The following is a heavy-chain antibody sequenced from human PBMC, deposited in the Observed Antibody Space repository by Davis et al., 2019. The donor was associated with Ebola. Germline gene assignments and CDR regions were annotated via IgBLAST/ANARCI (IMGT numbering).Heavy chain of an antibody. D-gene: IGHD3-3*01. J-gene: IGHJ6*02. CDR3: ARVHYDFTGPLRAYGMDV. CDR2: ISSSSSTI. Sequence: PGGSLRLSCAASGFTFSSYSMNWVRQAPGKGLEWVSYISSSSSTIYYADSVKGRFTISRDNAKNSLYLQMNSLRAEDTAVYYCARVHYDFTGPLRAYGMDVWGQGTTVTVSS. CDR1: GFTFSSYS. V-gene: IGHV3-48*04.